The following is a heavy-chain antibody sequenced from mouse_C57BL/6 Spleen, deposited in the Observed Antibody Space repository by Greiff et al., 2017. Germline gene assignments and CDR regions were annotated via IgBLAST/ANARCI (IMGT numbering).Heavy chain of an antibody. J-gene: IGHJ4*01. Sequence: VQLQQSGPGLVKPSQSLSLTCSVTGYSITSGYYWNWIRQFPGNKLEWMGYISYDGSNNYNPSLKNRISITRDTSKNQFFLKLNSVTTEDTATYYCAREYSHYWGQGTSVTVSS. V-gene: IGHV3-6*01. CDR3: AREYSHY. CDR1: GYSITSGYY. CDR2: ISYDGSN.